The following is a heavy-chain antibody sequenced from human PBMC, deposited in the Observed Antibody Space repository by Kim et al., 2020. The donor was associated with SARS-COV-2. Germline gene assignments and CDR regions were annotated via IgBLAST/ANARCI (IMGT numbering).Heavy chain of an antibody. CDR2: INDSGRT. V-gene: IGHV4-34*01. Sequence: SETLSLTCVVYGGSFSGYYWSWIRQSPGTGLEWIGEINDSGRTNYNPSLKSRVTISLDTSKTQFYLSLNSVTAADTAVYYCARAPIVVVPGARLFDPWGQGTLVTVSS. D-gene: IGHD2-15*01. CDR3: ARAPIVVVPGARLFDP. J-gene: IGHJ5*02. CDR1: GGSFSGYY.